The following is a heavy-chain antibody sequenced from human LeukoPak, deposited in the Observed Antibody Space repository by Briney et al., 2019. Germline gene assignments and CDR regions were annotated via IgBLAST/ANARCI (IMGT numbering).Heavy chain of an antibody. D-gene: IGHD1-26*01. CDR3: ANAGGYTFDY. J-gene: IGHJ4*02. Sequence: GRSLRLSCAASGFTFSSYGMHWVRQAPGKGLEWVAVISYDGSNKYYADSVKGRFTISRDNSKNTLYLQMNSLRAEDTAVYYCANAGGYTFDYWGQGTLVTVSS. V-gene: IGHV3-30*18. CDR1: GFTFSSYG. CDR2: ISYDGSNK.